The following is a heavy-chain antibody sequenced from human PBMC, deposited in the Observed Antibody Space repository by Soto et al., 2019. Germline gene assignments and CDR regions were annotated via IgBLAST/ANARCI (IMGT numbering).Heavy chain of an antibody. CDR1: GFTFTSSA. Sequence: SVKVSCKASGFTFTSSAMQWVRQARGQRLEWIGWIVVGSGNTNYAQKFQERVTITRDMSTSTAYMELSSLRSEDTAVYYCAAASPGYYYGMDVWGQGTTVTVS. CDR3: AAASPGYYYGMDV. CDR2: IVVGSGNT. V-gene: IGHV1-58*02. J-gene: IGHJ6*02.